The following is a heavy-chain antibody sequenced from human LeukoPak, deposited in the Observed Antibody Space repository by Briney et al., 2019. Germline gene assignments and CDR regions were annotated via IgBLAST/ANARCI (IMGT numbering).Heavy chain of an antibody. V-gene: IGHV1-69*13. CDR3: ARGAAVADFAFDY. CDR2: IIPIFGTA. D-gene: IGHD6-19*01. Sequence: SVKVSCKASGGTFSSYAISWVRQAPGQGLEWMGGIIPIFGTASYAQKFQGRVTITADESTSTAYMELSSLRSEDTAVYYCARGAAVADFAFDYWGQGTLVTVSS. J-gene: IGHJ4*02. CDR1: GGTFSSYA.